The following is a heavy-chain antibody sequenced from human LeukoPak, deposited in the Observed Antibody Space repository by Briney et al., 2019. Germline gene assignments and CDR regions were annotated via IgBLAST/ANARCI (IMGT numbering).Heavy chain of an antibody. CDR2: ISSSGSTI. D-gene: IGHD2-2*01. V-gene: IGHV3-11*01. CDR3: ARGRNSYCSSTSCLNFDY. J-gene: IGHJ4*02. CDR1: GFTLSDYY. Sequence: GGSLRLSCAASGFTLSDYYMSWIRQAPGKGLEWVSYISSSGSTIYYADSVKGRFTISRDNAMNSLYLQMNSLRAEDTAVYYCARGRNSYCSSTSCLNFDYWGQGTLVTVSS.